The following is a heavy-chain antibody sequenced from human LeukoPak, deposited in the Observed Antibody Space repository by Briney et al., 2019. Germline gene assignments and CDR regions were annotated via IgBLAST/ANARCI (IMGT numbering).Heavy chain of an antibody. V-gene: IGHV3-21*01. CDR2: ISSSSSYI. CDR1: GFTSSSYA. CDR3: ARERGIAVAGTDY. J-gene: IGHJ4*02. Sequence: GGSLRLSCAASGFTSSSYAMSWVRQAPGKGLEWVSSISSSSSYIYYADSVKGRFTISRDNAKNSLYLQMNSLRAEDTAVYYCARERGIAVAGTDYWGQGTLVTVSS. D-gene: IGHD6-19*01.